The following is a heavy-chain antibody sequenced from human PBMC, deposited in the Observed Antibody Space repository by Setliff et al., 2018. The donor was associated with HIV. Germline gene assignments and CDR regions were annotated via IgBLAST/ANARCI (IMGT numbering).Heavy chain of an antibody. CDR3: ARGWFPSGNPGPGHMDWFDS. D-gene: IGHD3-10*01. Sequence: GASVKVSCKASGYIFTGYYIHWVRQAHGQGPEWMGWINTRSGDTKYEQKFQGRVTLTRDTSISTVYMELTRLRFDDTAVYYCARGWFPSGNPGPGHMDWFDSWGQGTLVTVSS. CDR2: INTRSGDT. V-gene: IGHV1-2*02. CDR1: GYIFTGYY. J-gene: IGHJ5*01.